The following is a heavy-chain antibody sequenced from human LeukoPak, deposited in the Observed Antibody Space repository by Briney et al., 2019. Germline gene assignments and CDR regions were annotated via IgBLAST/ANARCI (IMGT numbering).Heavy chain of an antibody. CDR3: AGDHWKSPSLGLLPRFDY. D-gene: IGHD1-1*01. Sequence: SETLSLTCTVSGRSISSSSYYWGWIRQPPGKGLEWNGSIYYSGSTYYNPALKSRVTKSVDTSKNQFSLKLSSVTAADTAVYYCAGDHWKSPSLGLLPRFDYWGQGTLVTVSS. V-gene: IGHV4-39*07. J-gene: IGHJ4*02. CDR1: GRSISSSSYY. CDR2: IYYSGST.